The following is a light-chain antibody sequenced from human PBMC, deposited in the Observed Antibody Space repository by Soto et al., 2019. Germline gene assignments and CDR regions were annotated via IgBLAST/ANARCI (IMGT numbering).Light chain of an antibody. CDR2: AAS. J-gene: IGKJ4*01. CDR3: QQYGSSPRVT. Sequence: EIVLTQSPGTLSLSPGEQATLSCRASQSISSSYLAWYQQKPGQAPRLRIYAASSRSTGIPDRFSGSGSGTDFTLTISRLEPEDFAVYYCQQYGSSPRVTFGGGTKVEIK. CDR1: QSISSSY. V-gene: IGKV3-20*01.